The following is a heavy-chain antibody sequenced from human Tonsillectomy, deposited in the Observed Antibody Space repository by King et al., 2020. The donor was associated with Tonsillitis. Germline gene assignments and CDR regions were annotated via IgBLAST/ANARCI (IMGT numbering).Heavy chain of an antibody. J-gene: IGHJ4*02. CDR3: AKDKYLYGSGSYSICFDY. Sequence: VQLVESGGGLVQPGRSLRLSCAASGFTFDDYAMHWVRQAPGKGLEWVSGISWNSGSIGYADFVKGRFTISRDNAKNSLYLQMNRLRAEDTALYYCAKDKYLYGSGSYSICFDYWGQGTLVTVSS. D-gene: IGHD3-10*01. V-gene: IGHV3-9*01. CDR1: GFTFDDYA. CDR2: ISWNSGSI.